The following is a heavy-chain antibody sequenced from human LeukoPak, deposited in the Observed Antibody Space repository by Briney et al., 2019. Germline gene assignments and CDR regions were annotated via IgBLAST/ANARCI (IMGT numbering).Heavy chain of an antibody. D-gene: IGHD3-22*01. CDR3: AREPTYYYDSSGYSWFDY. CDR1: GGTFSSYA. V-gene: IGHV1-69*13. CDR2: IIPIFGTA. J-gene: IGHJ4*02. Sequence: SVKVSCKASGGTFSSYAISWVRQAPGQGLEWMGGIIPIFGTANYAQKFQGRVTITAGESTSTAYMELSSLRSEDTAVYYCAREPTYYYDSSGYSWFDYWGQGTLVTVSS.